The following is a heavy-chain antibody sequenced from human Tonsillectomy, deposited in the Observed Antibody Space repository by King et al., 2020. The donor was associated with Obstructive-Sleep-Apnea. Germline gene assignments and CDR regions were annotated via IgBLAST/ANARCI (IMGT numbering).Heavy chain of an antibody. V-gene: IGHV2-5*01. D-gene: IGHD3-10*01. CDR1: GFSLRTPGVG. CDR3: ASATGLLWSGVDWEAHHRILQYYAMDV. CDR2: IHCNDDK. Sequence: TLKESGPTLVKPTQTLTLTCSFSGFSLRTPGVGVGWVRQSPGRALEWLAIIHCNDDKRYSPSLKSRLTLTKDTSKNQVVFTLTNMTPVDTATYYCASATGLLWSGVDWEAHHRILQYYAMDVWGQGTTVTVSS. J-gene: IGHJ6*02.